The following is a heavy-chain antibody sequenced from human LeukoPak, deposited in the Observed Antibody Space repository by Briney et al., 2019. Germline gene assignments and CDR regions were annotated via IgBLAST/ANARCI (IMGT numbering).Heavy chain of an antibody. CDR2: ISAYNGNT. Sequence: ASVKVSCKASGYTFTFSGITWVRQAPGQGLEWMGWISAYNGNTNYAQKLQGRVTMTTDTSTSTAYMELRSLRSDDTAVYYCARDQEYYDYVWGSYRPPGFDYWGQGTLVTVSS. CDR3: ARDQEYYDYVWGSYRPPGFDY. CDR1: GYTFTFSG. D-gene: IGHD3-16*02. J-gene: IGHJ4*02. V-gene: IGHV1-18*01.